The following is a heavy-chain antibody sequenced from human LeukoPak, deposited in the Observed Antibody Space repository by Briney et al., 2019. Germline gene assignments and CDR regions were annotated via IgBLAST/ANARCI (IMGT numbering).Heavy chain of an antibody. CDR2: IYYSGST. CDR3: ARRAFYYDSSGIYYFDY. Sequence: SETLSLTCTVSGGSISSYYWSWIRQPPGKGLEWIGYIYYSGSTNFNPSLKSRVTISEDTSKNQFSLKLSSVTAADTAVYYCARRAFYYDSSGIYYFDYWGQGTLVTVSS. D-gene: IGHD3-22*01. V-gene: IGHV4-59*01. J-gene: IGHJ4*02. CDR1: GGSISSYY.